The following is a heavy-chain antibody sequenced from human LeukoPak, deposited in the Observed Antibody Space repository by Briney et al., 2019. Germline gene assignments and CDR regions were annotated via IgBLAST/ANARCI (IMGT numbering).Heavy chain of an antibody. J-gene: IGHJ6*03. V-gene: IGHV4-59*11. CDR2: FFEVGST. CDR3: ARVLQNYYHLDV. Sequence: SETLSLTCTVSGDSISSHYWSWIRQPPGKGLEWMGFFFEVGSTNYRSSLESRVTMSVDTSKNQFSLKLRSVTAADTAVYYCARVLQNYYHLDVWGTGTTVTVSS. CDR1: GDSISSHY. D-gene: IGHD2/OR15-2a*01.